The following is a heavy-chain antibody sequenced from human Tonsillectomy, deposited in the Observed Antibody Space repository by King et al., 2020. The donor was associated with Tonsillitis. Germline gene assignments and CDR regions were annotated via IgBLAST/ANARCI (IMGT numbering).Heavy chain of an antibody. CDR1: GFTFSNAW. CDR3: TTCFGVTDPDAFDI. Sequence: VQLVQSGGGLVKPGGSLRLSCAASGFTFSNAWMNWVRQAPGKGLEWVGRIKSKTDGGTTDYAAPVNGRFTISRDDSKNTLYLQMNSLKTEDTAVYYCTTCFGVTDPDAFDIWGQGTMVTVSS. CDR2: IKSKTDGGTT. J-gene: IGHJ3*02. V-gene: IGHV3-15*07. D-gene: IGHD3-3*01.